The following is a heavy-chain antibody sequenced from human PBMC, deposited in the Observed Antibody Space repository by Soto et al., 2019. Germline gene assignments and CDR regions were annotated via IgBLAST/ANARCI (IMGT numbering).Heavy chain of an antibody. V-gene: IGHV5-51*01. D-gene: IGHD3-10*01. CDR2: IYPGDSDT. Sequence: GESLKISCKGSGYSFTSYWIGWVRQMPGKGLEWMGIIYPGDSDTRYSPSFQGQVTISADKSISTAYLQWSSLRASDTAMYYCAGGGVRGVITRTRDYYGMDVWGQGTTVTVSS. J-gene: IGHJ6*02. CDR3: AGGGVRGVITRTRDYYGMDV. CDR1: GYSFTSYW.